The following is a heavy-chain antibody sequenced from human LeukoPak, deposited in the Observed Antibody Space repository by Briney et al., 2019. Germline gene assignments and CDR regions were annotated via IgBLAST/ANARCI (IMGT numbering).Heavy chain of an antibody. CDR2: ISYDGSNK. D-gene: IGHD4-23*01. V-gene: IGHV3-30*18. J-gene: IGHJ6*03. CDR1: GFTFSSYG. Sequence: TGGSLRLSCAASGFTFSSYGMHWVRQAPGKGLEWVAVISYDGSNKYYADSVKGRFTISRDNSKNTLYLQMNSLRAEDTAVYYCAKDAAVVTPFYYYYYMDVWGKGTTVTVSS. CDR3: AKDAAVVTPFYYYYYMDV.